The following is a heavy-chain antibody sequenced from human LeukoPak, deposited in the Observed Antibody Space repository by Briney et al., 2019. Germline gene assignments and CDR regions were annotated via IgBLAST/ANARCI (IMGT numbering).Heavy chain of an antibody. Sequence: GSLKLSCAASGFTFSSYALSWVRPAPGKGLEWVSAISGSGGSTYYADSVKGRFTIPRDNSKNTLYLQMNSLRAEDTAVYYCAKGELRGDFDYWGQGTLVTVSS. CDR1: GFTFSSYA. D-gene: IGHD1-26*01. CDR2: ISGSGGST. CDR3: AKGELRGDFDY. V-gene: IGHV3-23*01. J-gene: IGHJ4*02.